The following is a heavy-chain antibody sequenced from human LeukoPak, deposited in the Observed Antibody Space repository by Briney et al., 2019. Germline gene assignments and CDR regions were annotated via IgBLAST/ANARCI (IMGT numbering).Heavy chain of an antibody. J-gene: IGHJ6*03. CDR1: GGSFSGYY. Sequence: SETLSLTCAAYGGSFSGYYWSWIRQPPGKGLEWSGEINHSGSTNYNPSLKSRVTISVDASKNQFSLKLSSVTAADTAVYYCARGPQVAAGNYYYYYMDVWGKGTTVTVSS. CDR2: INHSGST. D-gene: IGHD6-13*01. V-gene: IGHV4-34*01. CDR3: ARGPQVAAGNYYYYYMDV.